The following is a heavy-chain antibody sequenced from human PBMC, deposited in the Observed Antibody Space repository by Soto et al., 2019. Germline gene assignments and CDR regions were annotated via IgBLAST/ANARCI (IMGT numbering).Heavy chain of an antibody. J-gene: IGHJ4*02. Sequence: EVQLVESGGGLVQPGGSLRLSCAASGFTFSSYWMHWVRQAPGKGLVWVSRINSDGSSTSYADSVKGRFTISRDNAKKTLYLQMNSLRAEDTAVYYCERTSLGVAAATREDYWGQGTLVTVSS. D-gene: IGHD2-15*01. V-gene: IGHV3-74*02. CDR2: INSDGSST. CDR3: ERTSLGVAAATREDY. CDR1: GFTFSSYW.